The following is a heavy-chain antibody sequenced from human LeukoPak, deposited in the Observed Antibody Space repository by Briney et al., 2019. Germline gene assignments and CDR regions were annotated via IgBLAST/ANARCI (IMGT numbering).Heavy chain of an antibody. J-gene: IGHJ4*02. Sequence: SETLSLTCTVSGGSISSSSYYWGWIRQPPGKGLEWIGSIYYSGSTYYNPSLKSRVTISVDTSKNQFSLKLSSVTAADTAVYYCARHRRWRVQITMVRGAGGQTFDYWGQGTLVTVSS. CDR2: IYYSGST. CDR1: GGSISSSSYY. D-gene: IGHD3-10*01. V-gene: IGHV4-39*01. CDR3: ARHRRWRVQITMVRGAGGQTFDY.